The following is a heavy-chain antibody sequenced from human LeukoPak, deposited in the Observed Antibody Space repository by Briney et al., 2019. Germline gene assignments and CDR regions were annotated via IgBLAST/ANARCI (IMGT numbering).Heavy chain of an antibody. CDR1: GFTFSSYG. J-gene: IGHJ4*02. V-gene: IGHV3-30*18. CDR3: AKALAAAVDY. CDR2: ISYDGSNK. D-gene: IGHD6-13*01. Sequence: GGSLRLSCAASGFTFSSYGMHWVRQGPGKGLEWVAVISYDGSNKYYADSVKGRFTISRDNSKNTLYLQMNSLRAEDTAVYYCAKALAAAVDYWGQGTLVTVSS.